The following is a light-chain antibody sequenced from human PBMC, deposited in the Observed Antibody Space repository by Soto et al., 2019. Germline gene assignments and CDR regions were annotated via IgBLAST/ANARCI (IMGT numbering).Light chain of an antibody. Sequence: QSALTQPASVSGSPGQSITISCTGTSGDVGAYNYVSWYQQHPGNAPKLIIYEVNNRPPGVSYRFSASKSGNTASLAISGLQAEDEAEYYCSSYTGSGTLGVFGGGTKLTVL. CDR2: EVN. V-gene: IGLV2-14*01. CDR1: SGDVGAYNY. J-gene: IGLJ3*02. CDR3: SSYTGSGTLGV.